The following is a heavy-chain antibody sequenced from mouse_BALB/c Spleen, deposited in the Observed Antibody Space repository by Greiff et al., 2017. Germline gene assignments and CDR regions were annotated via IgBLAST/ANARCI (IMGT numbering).Heavy chain of an antibody. V-gene: IGHV1-14*01. Sequence: QLQESGPELVKPGASVKMSCKASGYTFTSYVMHWVKQKPGQGLEWIGYINRYNDGTKYNEKFKGKATLTTDKSSSKAYMELSSLTSEDSAVYYCASGGTYVNYDYWGQGTTLTVSS. CDR3: ASGGTYVNYDY. CDR1: GYTFTSYV. D-gene: IGHD2-1*01. CDR2: INRYNDGT. J-gene: IGHJ2*01.